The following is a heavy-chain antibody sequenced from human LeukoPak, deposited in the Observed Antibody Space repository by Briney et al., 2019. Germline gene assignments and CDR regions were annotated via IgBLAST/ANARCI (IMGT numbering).Heavy chain of an antibody. V-gene: IGHV3-74*01. J-gene: IGHJ3*02. CDR3: VREYSSSSGRAFDM. CDR1: GFTFSSYW. D-gene: IGHD6-6*01. Sequence: GGSLSLSCAASGFTFSSYWMHSIRQARGKGLVWVSHISTDGSSTDSADSVNGRLTISRDKAKNTLYLKMNSLRAEDTAVYYCVREYSSSSGRAFDMWGQGTMVTVSP. CDR2: ISTDGSST.